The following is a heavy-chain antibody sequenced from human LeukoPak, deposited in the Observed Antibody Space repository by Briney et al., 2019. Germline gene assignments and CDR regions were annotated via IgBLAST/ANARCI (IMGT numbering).Heavy chain of an antibody. D-gene: IGHD6-13*01. J-gene: IGHJ4*02. CDR3: ARKTSSSWCFDY. V-gene: IGHV4-59*08. CDR2: IFYSGST. Sequence: SETLSLTCTVSGGSMSNYFWSWIRQPPGKGLEWIGYIFYSGSTTYNPSLKSRVTISLDTSKNQFSLRLSSVTAADTAVYYCARKTSSSWCFDYWGQGTLVTVSS. CDR1: GGSMSNYF.